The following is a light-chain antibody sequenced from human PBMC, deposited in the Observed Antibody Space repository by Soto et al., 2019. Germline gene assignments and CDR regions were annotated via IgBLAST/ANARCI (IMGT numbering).Light chain of an antibody. CDR1: SSDVGGYNY. Sequence: QSVLTQPPSASGSPGQSVTISCPGTSSDVGGYNYVSWYQQHPGKAPKLMIYEVSKRPSGVPDRFSGSKSGNTASLTVSGLQAEDEADYYCSSYAGSNFYVFGTGTKLTVL. J-gene: IGLJ1*01. CDR3: SSYAGSNFYV. V-gene: IGLV2-8*01. CDR2: EVS.